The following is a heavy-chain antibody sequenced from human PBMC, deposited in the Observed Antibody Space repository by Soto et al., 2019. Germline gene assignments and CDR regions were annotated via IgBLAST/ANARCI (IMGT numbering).Heavy chain of an antibody. CDR1: GYTFTSYD. D-gene: IGHD2-15*01. V-gene: IGHV1-8*01. CDR3: ARAYCSGGSCYYYYYYMDV. J-gene: IGHJ6*03. CDR2: MNPNSGNT. Sequence: ASVKVSCKASGYTFTSYDINWVRQATGQGLEWMGWMNPNSGNTGYAQKFQGRVTMTRNTSISTAYMELSSLRSEDTAVYYCARAYCSGGSCYYYYYYMDVWGKGTTVTVSS.